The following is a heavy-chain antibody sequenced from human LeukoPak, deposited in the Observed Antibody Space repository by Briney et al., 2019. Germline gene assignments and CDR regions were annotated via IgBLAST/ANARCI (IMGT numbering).Heavy chain of an antibody. CDR2: IYPRDGST. J-gene: IGHJ4*02. CDR1: GYTFTSNY. Sequence: HRASVKVSCKASGYTFTSNYIHWVRQAPGQGLEWMGMIYPRDGSTSYAQKFQGRVTVTRDTSTSTVHMELSGLRSEDTAVYYCARDQKGFGYWGQGTLVTVSS. V-gene: IGHV1-46*01. CDR3: ARDQKGFGY.